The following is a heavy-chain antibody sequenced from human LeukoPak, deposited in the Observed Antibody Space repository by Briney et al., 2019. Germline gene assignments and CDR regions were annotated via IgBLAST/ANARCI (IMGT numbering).Heavy chain of an antibody. CDR1: GGSISSSSYY. V-gene: IGHV4-39*07. CDR3: ARVSYDFWSGCYNYYYYYYMDV. CDR2: IYYSGST. D-gene: IGHD3-3*01. J-gene: IGHJ6*03. Sequence: SETLSLTCTVSGGSISSSSYYWGWIRQPPGKGLEWIGSIYYSGSTYYNPSLKSRVTISVDTSKNQFSLKLSSVTAADTAVYYCARVSYDFWSGCYNYYYYYYMDVWGKGTTVTVSS.